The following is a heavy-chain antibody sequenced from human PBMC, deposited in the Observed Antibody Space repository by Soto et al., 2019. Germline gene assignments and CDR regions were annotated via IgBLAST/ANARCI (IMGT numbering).Heavy chain of an antibody. CDR2: IGGIGSST. J-gene: IGHJ6*02. V-gene: IGHV3-23*01. CDR3: AKVNTIFGLESYYYGMDV. D-gene: IGHD3-3*01. CDR1: GFTFSSYA. Sequence: DEQLLESGGGLVQPGGSLRLSCAASGFTFSSYAMTWVRQSPGKGLEWVSTIGGIGSSTYYADSVKGRFTISRDNSKNTLYLQMNSLRAEDTAVYYCAKVNTIFGLESYYYGMDVWGQGTTVTVSS.